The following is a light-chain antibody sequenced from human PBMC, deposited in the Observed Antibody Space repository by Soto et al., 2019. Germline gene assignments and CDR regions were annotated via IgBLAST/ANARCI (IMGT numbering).Light chain of an antibody. CDR1: QSVVTSY. CDR2: GAL. Sequence: EVVLTQSPGTLSLSPGEGATLSCRASQSVVTSYLAWYQQKYGQSPRLLIYGALYRAPGIPDRFSGSGSGTDFTLSISRLEPEDFASYFCQHYDDYSGFTFGPGTKVDLK. CDR3: QHYDDYSGFT. J-gene: IGKJ3*01. V-gene: IGKV3-20*01.